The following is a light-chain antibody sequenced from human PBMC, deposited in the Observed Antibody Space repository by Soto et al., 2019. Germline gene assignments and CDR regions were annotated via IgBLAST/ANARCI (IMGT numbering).Light chain of an antibody. V-gene: IGKV3D-20*02. CDR2: GAS. CDR3: QHRTYWPT. J-gene: IGKJ4*01. CDR1: QSVSSSY. Sequence: EIVLTQSPGTLSLSPGERATLSCRASQSVSSSYLAWYQQKPGQAPRLLIYGASSRATGIPDRFSGSASGPDFALTISSLEPEDFAVYYCQHRTYWPTFGGGTKVDI.